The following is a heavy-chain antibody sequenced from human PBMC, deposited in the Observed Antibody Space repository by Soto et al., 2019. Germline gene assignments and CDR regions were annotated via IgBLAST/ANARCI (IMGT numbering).Heavy chain of an antibody. CDR2: IIPIFGTA. D-gene: IGHD3-3*01. V-gene: IGHV1-69*01. Sequence: QVQLVQSGAEVKKPGSSVKVSCKASGGTFSSYAISWVRQAPGQGLEWMGGIIPIFGTANYAQKFQGRVTIAADESTSTADMELSSLRSEETAVYYCASRARSSITIFGVDHYYYYGMDVWGQGTTVTVSS. J-gene: IGHJ6*01. CDR3: ASRARSSITIFGVDHYYYYGMDV. CDR1: GGTFSSYA.